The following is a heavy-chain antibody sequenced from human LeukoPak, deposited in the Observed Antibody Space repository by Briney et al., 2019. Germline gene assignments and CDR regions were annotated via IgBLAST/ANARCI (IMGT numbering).Heavy chain of an antibody. Sequence: GASVKVSCKASGYTFTNYYIHWVRQAPGQGPEWMGWIDPKSGGTNYAQKFQGRVTMTRDPSISTAYMELSRLGSDDTAVFYCGRGAYYQDNNNFPLHYWGQGTLVTVSS. CDR3: GRGAYYQDNNNFPLHY. CDR1: GYTFTNYY. V-gene: IGHV1-2*02. CDR2: IDPKSGGT. D-gene: IGHD2/OR15-2a*01. J-gene: IGHJ4*02.